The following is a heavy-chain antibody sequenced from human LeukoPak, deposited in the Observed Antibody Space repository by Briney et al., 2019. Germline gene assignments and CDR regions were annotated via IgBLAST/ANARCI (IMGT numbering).Heavy chain of an antibody. CDR2: IKQDGSEK. D-gene: IGHD3-10*01. CDR1: GFTFSSYW. CDR3: ARERYGSGSYYNDY. Sequence: GGSLRLSCAASGFTFSSYWMSWVRQAPGKGLEWVANIKQDGSEKYYVDSVKGRFTISRDNAKNSLYLQMNSLRAEDTAVYCCARERYGSGSYYNDYWGQGTLVTVSS. V-gene: IGHV3-7*03. J-gene: IGHJ4*02.